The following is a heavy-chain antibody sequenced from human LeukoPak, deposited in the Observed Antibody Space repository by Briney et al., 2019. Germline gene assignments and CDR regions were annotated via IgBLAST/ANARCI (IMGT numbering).Heavy chain of an antibody. CDR2: IYYSGST. Sequence: SETLSLTCTVSGGSISSGDYYWSWIRQPPGKGLEWIGYIYYSGSTYYNPSLKSRVTISVDTSKNQFSLKLSSVTAADTAVYYCARLLWFVPPRNAFDIWGQGTMVTVSS. CDR1: GGSISSGDYY. J-gene: IGHJ3*02. CDR3: ARLLWFVPPRNAFDI. V-gene: IGHV4-30-4*01. D-gene: IGHD3-10*01.